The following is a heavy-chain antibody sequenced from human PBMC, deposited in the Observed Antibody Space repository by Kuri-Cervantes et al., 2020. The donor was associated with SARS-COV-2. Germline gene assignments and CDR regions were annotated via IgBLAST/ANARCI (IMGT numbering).Heavy chain of an antibody. CDR1: AYTFTSDG. Sequence: AAAKVSCKASAYTFTSDGTSWVRQAPGQGLEWRGWISTYNGNTNYAQKLQGRVTMTTDTSTSTAYMELRSLRSDDTAVYYCARDRGSSGWSWVYYYYGMDVWGQGTTVTVSS. J-gene: IGHJ6*02. CDR3: ARDRGSSGWSWVYYYYGMDV. D-gene: IGHD6-19*01. CDR2: ISTYNGNT. V-gene: IGHV1-18*01.